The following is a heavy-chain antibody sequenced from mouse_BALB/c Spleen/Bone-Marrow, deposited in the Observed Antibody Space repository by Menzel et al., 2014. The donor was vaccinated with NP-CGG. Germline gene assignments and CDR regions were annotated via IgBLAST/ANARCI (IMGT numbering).Heavy chain of an antibody. CDR2: INPESSTI. D-gene: IGHD1-2*01. CDR1: GFDLSRYW. Sequence: EVKLLESGGGLVQPGGSLKLPCTASGFDLSRYWMSWVRQAPGKGLQWIGEINPESSTINYTPSLKDKFIISRDNAKNTLYLQMNKVRSEDTALYYCARLTYYGLSDYWGQGTTLTVSS. J-gene: IGHJ2*01. V-gene: IGHV4-1*02. CDR3: ARLTYYGLSDY.